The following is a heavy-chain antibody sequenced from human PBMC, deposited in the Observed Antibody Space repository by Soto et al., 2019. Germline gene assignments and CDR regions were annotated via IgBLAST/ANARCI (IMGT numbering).Heavy chain of an antibody. V-gene: IGHV5-51*01. CDR3: ARGDVWGSGWNGGYPD. D-gene: IGHD6-19*01. CDR2: IYPGDSDT. J-gene: IGHJ4*02. CDR1: GYSFTSYW. Sequence: GESLKISCKGSGYSFTSYWIGWVRQMPGKGLEWMGIIYPGDSDTRYSPSFQGQVTISADKSISTAYLQWSSLKASDTAMYYCARGDVWGSGWNGGYPDWGQGTLVTVSS.